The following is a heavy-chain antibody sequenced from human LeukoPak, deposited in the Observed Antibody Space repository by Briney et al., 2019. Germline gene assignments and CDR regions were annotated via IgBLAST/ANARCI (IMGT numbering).Heavy chain of an antibody. D-gene: IGHD3-10*01. V-gene: IGHV4-34*01. CDR1: GGSFSGYY. CDR3: ASNSFDYYGSGSYPVDY. Sequence: SETLSLTCAVYGGSFSGYYWSWIRQPPGKGLEWIGEINHSGSTNYNPSLKSRVTISVDTSKNQFSLKLSSVTAADTAVYYCASNSFDYYGSGSYPVDYWGQGTLVTVSS. J-gene: IGHJ4*02. CDR2: INHSGST.